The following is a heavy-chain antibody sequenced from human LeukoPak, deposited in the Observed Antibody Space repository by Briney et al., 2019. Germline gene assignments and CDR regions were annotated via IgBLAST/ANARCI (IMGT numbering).Heavy chain of an antibody. Sequence: PGGSLRLSCAASGFTVSSNYMSWVRQAPGKGLEWVSVIYTGGSTYYADSVKGRFTISRDNAKNSLYLQMNSLRAEDTAVYYCARDRYGYRRFDYWGQGTLVTVSS. CDR3: ARDRYGYRRFDY. CDR2: IYTGGST. J-gene: IGHJ4*02. CDR1: GFTVSSNY. V-gene: IGHV3-53*01. D-gene: IGHD5-18*01.